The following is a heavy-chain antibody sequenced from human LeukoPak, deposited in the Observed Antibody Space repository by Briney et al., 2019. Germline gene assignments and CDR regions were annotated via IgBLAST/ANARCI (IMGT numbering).Heavy chain of an antibody. CDR1: GFTFSSYG. V-gene: IGHV3-23*01. CDR3: ATTTVVNAVGGYFDY. Sequence: PGRSLRLSCVASGFTFSSYGMHWVRQAPGKGLEWVSAISGSGGSTYYADSVKGRFTISRDNSKNTLYLQMNSLRAEDTAVYYCATTTVVNAVGGYFDYWGQGTLVTVSS. J-gene: IGHJ4*02. CDR2: ISGSGGST. D-gene: IGHD4-23*01.